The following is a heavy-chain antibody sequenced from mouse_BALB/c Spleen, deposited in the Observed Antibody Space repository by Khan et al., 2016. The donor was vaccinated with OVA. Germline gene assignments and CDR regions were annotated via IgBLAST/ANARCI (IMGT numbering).Heavy chain of an antibody. CDR1: GFTIKDYY. V-gene: IGHV14-1*02. D-gene: IGHD2-1*01. CDR2: IYPENGHT. Sequence: IQLVQSGAELVRPGALVKLSCKASGFTIKDYYIPWVKQRPEQGLEWIGWIYPENGHTIYDPNFQGKASITADTSSNTAYLQLSSLTSEDTAVYYCARRRYGNYWVAYWGQGTLVTVSA. CDR3: ARRRYGNYWVAY. J-gene: IGHJ3*01.